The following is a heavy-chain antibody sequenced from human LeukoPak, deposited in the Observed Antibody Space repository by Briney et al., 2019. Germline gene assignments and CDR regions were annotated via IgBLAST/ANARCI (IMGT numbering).Heavy chain of an antibody. CDR3: ARGMGSSSSSIDY. D-gene: IGHD6-13*01. CDR1: GFTFSSYT. Sequence: GGSLRLSCAASGFTFSSYTMNWVRQAPGKGLEWVTSISSGSSYIYYADSVKGRFTISRDNAKNSLYLQMNSLRAEDTAVYYCARGMGSSSSSIDYWGQGTLVTVSS. J-gene: IGHJ4*02. V-gene: IGHV3-21*01. CDR2: ISSGSSYI.